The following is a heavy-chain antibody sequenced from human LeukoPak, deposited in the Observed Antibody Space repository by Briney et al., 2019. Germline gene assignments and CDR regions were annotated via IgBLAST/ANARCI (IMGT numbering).Heavy chain of an antibody. D-gene: IGHD3-10*01. CDR2: ISSDSRTI. V-gene: IGHV3-48*01. CDR1: GFIFSSYS. CDR3: VRDRWLYGEGSGFFDC. Sequence: GGSLRLSCEGSGFIFSSYSINWVRQAPGKGLEWVSYISSDSRTIYYADSVKGRITISRDNAKNSLQLQMNSLRAEDTAVYYCVRDRWLYGEGSGFFDCWGPGTLVTVSS. J-gene: IGHJ4*02.